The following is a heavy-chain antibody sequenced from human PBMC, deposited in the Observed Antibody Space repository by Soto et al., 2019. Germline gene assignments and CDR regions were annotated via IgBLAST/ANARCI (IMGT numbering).Heavy chain of an antibody. J-gene: IGHJ3*02. D-gene: IGHD3-22*01. CDR3: AKGDYYDSSGYYYSRGHDAFDI. CDR2: ISGSGGST. Sequence: SLRLSCAASGFTFSSYAMSWVRQAPGKGLEWVSAISGSGGSTYYADSVKGRFTISRDNSKNTLYLQMNSLRAEDTAVYYCAKGDYYDSSGYYYSRGHDAFDIWGQGTMVTVSS. V-gene: IGHV3-23*01. CDR1: GFTFSSYA.